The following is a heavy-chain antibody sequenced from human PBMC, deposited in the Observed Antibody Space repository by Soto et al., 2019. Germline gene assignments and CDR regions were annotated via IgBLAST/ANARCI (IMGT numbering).Heavy chain of an antibody. CDR2: ILYDGSKK. V-gene: IGHV3-30*18. CDR1: GFTFSSYG. Sequence: PGGSLRLSCAASGFTFSSYGMHWVRQAPGKGLEWVAVILYDGSKKYYADSVKGRFTISRDNSKNTLYLQRSSLRAEDTALYYCVKDGSSGWPYFDDMDVWGQGTTVTVSS. D-gene: IGHD6-19*01. CDR3: VKDGSSGWPYFDDMDV. J-gene: IGHJ6*02.